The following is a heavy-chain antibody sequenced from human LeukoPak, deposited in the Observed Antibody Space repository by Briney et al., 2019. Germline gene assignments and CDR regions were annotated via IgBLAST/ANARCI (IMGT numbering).Heavy chain of an antibody. J-gene: IGHJ4*02. CDR1: GFTFSSYS. D-gene: IGHD2-2*02. CDR2: ISSSSSYI. CDR3: ASIPNSGGYYFDY. V-gene: IGHV3-21*01. Sequence: GGSLRLSCAASGFTFSSYSMNWVRQAPGKGLEWVSSISSSSSYIYYADSVKGRFTISRDNAKNSLYLQMNSLRAEDTAVYYCASIPNSGGYYFDYWGQGTLVTVSS.